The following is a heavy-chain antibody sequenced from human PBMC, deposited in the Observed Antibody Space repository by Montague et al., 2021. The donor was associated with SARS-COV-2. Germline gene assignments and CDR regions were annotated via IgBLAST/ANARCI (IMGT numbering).Heavy chain of an antibody. D-gene: IGHD2-21*01. Sequence: SLRLSCAASGFTVSSNYMSWARQAQGKGPEWVSVIETGGTTYYADSVKDRFTISKYSSLNTVYLQMNRLRADDTAVYYCATNDSGGDWGQGILVTVSS. CDR2: IETGGTT. J-gene: IGHJ4*02. CDR3: ATNDSGGD. CDR1: GFTVSSNY. V-gene: IGHV3-53*04.